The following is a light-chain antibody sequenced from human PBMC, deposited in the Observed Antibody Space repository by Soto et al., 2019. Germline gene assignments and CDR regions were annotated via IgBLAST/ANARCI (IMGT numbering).Light chain of an antibody. Sequence: DIQMTQSPSFVSASVGDTVTITCRASQDISNWLAWYQQKPGKAPRFLIFAASNLHSGVPSRFSGSGSGTDFTLAISSLQPEDFATYYCQQADTFPLTFGGGTKVEIK. CDR2: AAS. V-gene: IGKV1-12*01. J-gene: IGKJ4*01. CDR1: QDISNW. CDR3: QQADTFPLT.